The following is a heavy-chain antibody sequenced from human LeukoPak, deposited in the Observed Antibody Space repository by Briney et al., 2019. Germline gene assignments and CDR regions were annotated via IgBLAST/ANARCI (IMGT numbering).Heavy chain of an antibody. Sequence: SETLSLTCTVSGDSIRSSGYYWGWIRQTPGKGLEWIGSIYYSGITYFNPSLKSRVTISVDTSKNQFSLKLSSVTAADTAVYYCARDHCSGGSCYFPLDYWGQGTLVTVSS. J-gene: IGHJ4*02. CDR3: ARDHCSGGSCYFPLDY. D-gene: IGHD2-15*01. V-gene: IGHV4-39*07. CDR1: GDSIRSSGYY. CDR2: IYYSGIT.